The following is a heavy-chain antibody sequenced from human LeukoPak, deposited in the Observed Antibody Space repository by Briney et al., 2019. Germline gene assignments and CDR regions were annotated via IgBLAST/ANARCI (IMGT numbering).Heavy chain of an antibody. V-gene: IGHV3-21*01. CDR3: ARGGYFGSGSYYWSDY. Sequence: GGSLRLSCAASGFTFSSYSMNWVRQAPGKGLEWVSSISSSSSYIYYADSVKGRFTISRDNAKNSLYLQMNSLRAEDTAVYYCARGGYFGSGSYYWSDYWGQGTLVTVSS. J-gene: IGHJ4*02. CDR2: ISSSSSYI. CDR1: GFTFSSYS. D-gene: IGHD3-10*01.